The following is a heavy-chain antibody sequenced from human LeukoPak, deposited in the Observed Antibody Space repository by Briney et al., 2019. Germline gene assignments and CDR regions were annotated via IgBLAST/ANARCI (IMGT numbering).Heavy chain of an antibody. D-gene: IGHD1-26*01. CDR1: GYTFTNYY. Sequence: ASVKVSCKASGYTFTNYYITWVRQAPGQGLEWMGWISAYNGYTNYAQKLQGRVTMTRDTSISTAYMELSRLRSDDTAVYYCARVRDWDLLRYFDSWGQGTLVTVSS. V-gene: IGHV1-18*01. CDR2: ISAYNGYT. CDR3: ARVRDWDLLRYFDS. J-gene: IGHJ4*02.